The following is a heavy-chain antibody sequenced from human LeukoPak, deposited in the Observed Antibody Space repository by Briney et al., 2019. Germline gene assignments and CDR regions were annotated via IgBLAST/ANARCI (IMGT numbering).Heavy chain of an antibody. D-gene: IGHD3-10*01. Sequence: SETLSLTCAVSGGSISSSNWWSWVRQPPGKGLEWIGEIYHSGSTNYNPSLKSRVTISVDKSKNQFSLKLSSVTAADTAVYYCARAEDYGSEVYFDYWGQGTLVTVSS. CDR2: IYHSGST. CDR1: GGSISSSNW. J-gene: IGHJ4*02. V-gene: IGHV4-4*02. CDR3: ARAEDYGSEVYFDY.